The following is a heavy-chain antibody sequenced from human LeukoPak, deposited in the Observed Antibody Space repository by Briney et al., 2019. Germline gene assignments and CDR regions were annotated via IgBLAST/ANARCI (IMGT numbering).Heavy chain of an antibody. CDR2: INHSGST. Sequence: SETLSLTCAVYGGSFSGYYWNWIRQPPGKGLEWIGEINHSGSTNYNPSLKSRVTISVDTSSNQFSLKLSSVTAADTAVYYCARASFFGVVPYFSYYYYMDVWGKGTTVTVSS. CDR1: GGSFSGYY. V-gene: IGHV4-34*01. CDR3: ARASFFGVVPYFSYYYYMDV. D-gene: IGHD3-3*01. J-gene: IGHJ6*03.